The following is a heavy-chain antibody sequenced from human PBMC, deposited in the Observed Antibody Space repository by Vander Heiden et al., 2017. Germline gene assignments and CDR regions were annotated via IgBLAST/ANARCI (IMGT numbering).Heavy chain of an antibody. CDR3: ARAAGSGDYGVVS. CDR1: GFTFSSHA. CDR2: IGTAGET. D-gene: IGHD4-17*01. Sequence: EVQLVESGGGLVQPGGSLRLSCAASGFTFSSHALHWVPRAPGKGLEWVSGIGTAGETYYPDSVKGRFIISRENAKNSLFLQMNSLRVGDTAVYYWARAAGSGDYGVVSWGQGTPVTVSS. J-gene: IGHJ4*02. V-gene: IGHV3-13*01.